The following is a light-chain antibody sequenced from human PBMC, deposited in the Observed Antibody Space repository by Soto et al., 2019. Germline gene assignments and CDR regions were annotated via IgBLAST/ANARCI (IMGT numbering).Light chain of an antibody. V-gene: IGLV2-14*01. CDR3: SSYTSSSTPYVV. J-gene: IGLJ2*01. CDR2: EVS. CDR1: SSDVGGYNY. Sequence: QSVLTQPASVSGSPGQSITISCTGTSSDVGGYNYVSWYQQHPGKAPKLMIYEVSNRPSGVSNRFSGSKSGNTASLTISGLQAEDEADYYCSSYTSSSTPYVVFGAGTTVTVL.